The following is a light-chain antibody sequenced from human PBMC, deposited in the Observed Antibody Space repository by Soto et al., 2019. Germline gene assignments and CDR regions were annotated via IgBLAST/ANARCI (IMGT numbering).Light chain of an antibody. V-gene: IGLV3-25*02. Sequence: SYELTQPPSVSVSPGQTARITCSGDALPKQYAYWYQQKPGQAPVLVIYKDSERPSGIPERFSGSSSGTTVTLTISGVQAEDEADYYCAAWDDSLSGVVFGGGTQLTVL. CDR3: AAWDDSLSGVV. CDR1: ALPKQY. J-gene: IGLJ7*01. CDR2: KDS.